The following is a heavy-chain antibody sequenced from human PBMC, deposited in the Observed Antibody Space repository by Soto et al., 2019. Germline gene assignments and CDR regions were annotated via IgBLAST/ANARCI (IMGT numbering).Heavy chain of an antibody. V-gene: IGHV1-3*01. CDR3: TSSSERGF. J-gene: IGHJ2*01. CDR2: INVANGNA. CDR1: GYTYTEYP. Sequence: GASVKVSCKTSGYTYTEYPIHWVRQAPGQGLEWMGWINVANGNAKYSQKFQGRVSMTRDTSASTVYMELSSLGSEDTAVYYCTSSSERGFWG.